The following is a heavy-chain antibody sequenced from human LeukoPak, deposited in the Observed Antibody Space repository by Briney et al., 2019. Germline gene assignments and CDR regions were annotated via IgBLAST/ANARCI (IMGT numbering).Heavy chain of an antibody. CDR3: AKVRMDIVATSLTDY. D-gene: IGHD5-12*01. V-gene: IGHV3-23*01. Sequence: XXFXSYAXXWVRQAPGKGLEXVSAISGSGGSTYYADSVKGGFTISRDNSKNTLYLQMNSLRAEDTAVYYCAKVRMDIVATSLTDYWGQGTLVTVSS. CDR1: XXFXSYA. J-gene: IGHJ4*02. CDR2: ISGSGGST.